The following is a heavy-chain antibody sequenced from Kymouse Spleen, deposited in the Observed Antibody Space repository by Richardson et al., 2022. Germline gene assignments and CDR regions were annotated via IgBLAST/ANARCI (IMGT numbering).Heavy chain of an antibody. Sequence: EVQLVESGGGLVKPGGSLRLSCAASGFTFSSYSMNWVRQAPGKGLEWVSSISSSSSYIYYADSVKGRFTISRDNAKNSLYLQMNSLRAEDTAVYYCARDYDYVWGSYRNFDYWGQGTLVTVSS. CDR1: GFTFSSYS. CDR2: ISSSSSYI. J-gene: IGHJ4*02. V-gene: IGHV3-21*03. D-gene: IGHD3-16*02. CDR3: ARDYDYVWGSYRNFDY.